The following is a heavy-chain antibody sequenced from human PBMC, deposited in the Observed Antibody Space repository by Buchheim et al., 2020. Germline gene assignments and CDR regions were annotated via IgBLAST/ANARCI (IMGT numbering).Heavy chain of an antibody. Sequence: QVQLQESGPGLVKPSQTLSLTCAVSGGSIISGANYWSWIRQHPGKGLEWIGYIYYSGSTFFNPSLKSRVIMSIDLSKNQFSLNLRSVTAADTAVYYCVREDDSSGSFDYWGQGTL. V-gene: IGHV4-31*11. CDR2: IYYSGST. CDR3: VREDDSSGSFDY. CDR1: GGSIISGANY. D-gene: IGHD3-22*01. J-gene: IGHJ4*02.